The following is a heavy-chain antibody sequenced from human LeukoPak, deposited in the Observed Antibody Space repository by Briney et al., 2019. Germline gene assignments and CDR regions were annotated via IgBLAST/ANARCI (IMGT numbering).Heavy chain of an antibody. Sequence: GGSLRLSCAASGFTFDHYAMSWVRQAPGKGLEWVSTISGSGASTYYADSLRGRFSISRDSSKNTLYLQMNSLRAEDTAVYYCAKGTSWINPYFYMDVWGKGTTVTVSS. J-gene: IGHJ6*03. V-gene: IGHV3-23*01. D-gene: IGHD2-2*01. CDR2: ISGSGAST. CDR3: AKGTSWINPYFYMDV. CDR1: GFTFDHYA.